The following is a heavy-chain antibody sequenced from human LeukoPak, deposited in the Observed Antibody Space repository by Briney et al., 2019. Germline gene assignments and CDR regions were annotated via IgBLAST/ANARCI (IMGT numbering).Heavy chain of an antibody. V-gene: IGHV4-59*01. J-gene: IGHJ3*01. CDR2: IYYNGNT. CDR1: GASIGSSY. Sequence: SETLSLTCTVSGASIGSSYWSWLRQPPRKRLEWIGYIYYNGNTNSNPSLKSRVTISVDRSKNQFSLKLSSVTAADTAVYYCVRGNYDDRGYSNAFDLWGQGAMVTVSS. CDR3: VRGNYDDRGYSNAFDL. D-gene: IGHD3-22*01.